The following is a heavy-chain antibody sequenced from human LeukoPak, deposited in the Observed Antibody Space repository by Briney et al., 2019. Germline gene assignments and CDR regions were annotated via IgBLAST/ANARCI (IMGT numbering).Heavy chain of an antibody. V-gene: IGHV1-69*13. J-gene: IGHJ4*02. CDR2: IIPIFGTA. CDR3: ARDGLVGATPPSS. D-gene: IGHD1-26*01. Sequence: GASVKVSCKASGGTFSSYAINWVRQAPGQGLEWMGGIIPIFGTANYAQKFQGRVTITADESTSTAYMELSSLRPEDTAVYYCARDGLVGATPPSSWGQGTLVTVSS. CDR1: GGTFSSYA.